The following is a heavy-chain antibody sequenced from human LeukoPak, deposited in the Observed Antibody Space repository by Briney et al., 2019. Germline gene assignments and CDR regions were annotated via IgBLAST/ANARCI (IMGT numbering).Heavy chain of an antibody. CDR1: GGTFSSYA. J-gene: IGHJ6*03. D-gene: IGHD6-19*01. V-gene: IGHV1-69*05. Sequence: SVKVSCKASGGTFSSYAINWVRQAPGQGLEWMGGIIPIFGTANYAQKFQGRVTMTRNTSISTAYMELSSLRSEDTAVYYCARGGSGWSSNYYYYYMDVWGKGTTVTISS. CDR2: IIPIFGTA. CDR3: ARGGSGWSSNYYYYYMDV.